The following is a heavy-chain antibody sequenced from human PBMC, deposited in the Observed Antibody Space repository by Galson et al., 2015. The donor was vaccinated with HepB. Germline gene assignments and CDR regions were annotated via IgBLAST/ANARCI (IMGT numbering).Heavy chain of an antibody. J-gene: IGHJ6*02. CDR3: ARGLKWLQLLDGMDV. V-gene: IGHV1-18*04. D-gene: IGHD5-24*01. CDR1: GYTFTSYG. Sequence: SVKVSCKASGYTFTSYGVNWVRQAPGQGLEWMGWISGNNGNTNYAQKFQGRVTMTTDTSTSTAYMELRSLRCDDTAVYYCARGLKWLQLLDGMDVWGQGTTVTVSS. CDR2: ISGNNGNT.